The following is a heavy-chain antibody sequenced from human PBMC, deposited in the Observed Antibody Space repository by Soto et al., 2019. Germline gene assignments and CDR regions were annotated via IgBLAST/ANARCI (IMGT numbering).Heavy chain of an antibody. V-gene: IGHV3-48*03. D-gene: IGHD3-16*01. CDR3: ASEFTLLDY. CDR1: GFTISSYQ. CDR2: ISSSGTTI. Sequence: GGSLRLSXAASGFTISSYQMNWVRQAPGKGLEWVSFISSSGTTIYYADSVKGRFTISRDNAKNSLYLQMNSLRAEDTAVYYCASEFTLLDYWGQGTLVTVSS. J-gene: IGHJ4*02.